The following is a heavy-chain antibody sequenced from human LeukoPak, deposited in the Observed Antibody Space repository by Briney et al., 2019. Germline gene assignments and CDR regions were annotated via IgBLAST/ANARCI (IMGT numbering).Heavy chain of an antibody. V-gene: IGHV4-34*01. CDR1: GGSFSGYY. J-gene: IGHJ4*02. CDR2: INHSGST. Sequence: LETLSLTCAVYGGSFSGYYWSWIRQPPGKGLEWIGEINHSGSTNYNPSLKSRVTISVDTSKNQFSLKLSSVTAADTAVYYCARWGSIAVARFDYWGQGTLVTVSS. CDR3: ARWGSIAVARFDY. D-gene: IGHD6-6*01.